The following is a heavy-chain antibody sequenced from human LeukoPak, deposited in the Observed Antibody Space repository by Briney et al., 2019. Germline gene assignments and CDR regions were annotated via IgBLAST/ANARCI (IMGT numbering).Heavy chain of an antibody. V-gene: IGHV3-53*01. J-gene: IGHJ4*02. CDR3: AKDASSGTYFDY. CDR2: VYSDGSI. Sequence: GGSLRLSCEASGFAVSSNYISWVRQAPGKGLEWVSIVYSDGSIFHADSVKGRFTMSRDISRNTLDLQMNSLRAEDTALYYCAKDASSGTYFDYWGQGTQVTVSS. D-gene: IGHD1-1*01. CDR1: GFAVSSNY.